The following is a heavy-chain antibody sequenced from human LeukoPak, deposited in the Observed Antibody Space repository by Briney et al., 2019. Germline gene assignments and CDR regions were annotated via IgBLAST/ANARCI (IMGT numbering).Heavy chain of an antibody. V-gene: IGHV1-18*01. Sequence: ASVKDSCKASGYTFTNYGISWVRQAPGQGLEWMGWISGYTGNTNYVQKFQGRVTMTTDTSTSTAYMELRNLRSDDTALYYCARDAYYYDTSLASNFDYWGQGTLVTVSS. J-gene: IGHJ4*02. CDR1: GYTFTNYG. CDR2: ISGYTGNT. CDR3: ARDAYYYDTSLASNFDY. D-gene: IGHD3-22*01.